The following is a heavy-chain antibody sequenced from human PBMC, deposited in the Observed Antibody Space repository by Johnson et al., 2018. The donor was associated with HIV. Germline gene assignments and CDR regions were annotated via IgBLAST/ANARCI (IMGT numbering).Heavy chain of an antibody. D-gene: IGHD3-22*01. V-gene: IGHV3-30*18. J-gene: IGHJ3*02. Sequence: QVQLVESGGGLVQPGRSLRLSCAASGFTFSSYGMHWVRQAPGKGLEWVAVISYDGSNKYYADSVKGRFTISRDNSKNTLYLQMNSLRAEDTAVFYCAKDLHYDSREGYAFDIWGQGTMVTVSS. CDR1: GFTFSSYG. CDR2: ISYDGSNK. CDR3: AKDLHYDSREGYAFDI.